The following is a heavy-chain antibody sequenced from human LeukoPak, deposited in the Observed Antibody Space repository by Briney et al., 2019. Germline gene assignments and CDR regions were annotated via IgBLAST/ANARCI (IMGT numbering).Heavy chain of an antibody. J-gene: IGHJ4*02. Sequence: SQTLSLTCAISGDSVSSNSAAWNWIRQSPSRGLEWLGRTYYRSKWYNDYAVSVKSRITINPDTSKNQFSLQLNSVTPEDTAVYYCARGYDLRSYDSSGYRYWPGHQGSFDYWGQGTLVTVSS. D-gene: IGHD3-22*01. V-gene: IGHV6-1*01. CDR3: ARGYDLRSYDSSGYRYWPGHQGSFDY. CDR2: TYYRSKWYN. CDR1: GDSVSSNSAA.